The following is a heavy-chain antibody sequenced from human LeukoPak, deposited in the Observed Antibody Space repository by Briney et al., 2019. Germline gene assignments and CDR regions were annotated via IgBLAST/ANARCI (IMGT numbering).Heavy chain of an antibody. CDR2: IYASGGT. J-gene: IGHJ3*01. V-gene: IGHV4-31*03. CDR3: AQVDIRADHSDSSADAFDV. Sequence: PSQTLTLTCRLSGGSISSGGYYWSWIRQHPGKGLEWIGHIYASGGTYYNPSLKSRVIVSVDTSKNQFSLKVSSVTVADTAVYYCAQVDIRADHSDSSADAFDVWGQGTMVTVSS. D-gene: IGHD3-22*01. CDR1: GGSISSGGYY.